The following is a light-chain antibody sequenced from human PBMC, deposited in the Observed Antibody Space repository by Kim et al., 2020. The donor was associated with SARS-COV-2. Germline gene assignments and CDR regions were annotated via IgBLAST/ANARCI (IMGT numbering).Light chain of an antibody. Sequence: PEKTVTIACTRSSGSIASNYVQWYQQRPGSAPTIVIYEFDQRPSGVPVRFSGSIDRSSNSASLTISGLEAEDEADYYCQSYDSGVVFGGGTQLTVL. CDR1: SGSIASNY. J-gene: IGLJ2*01. V-gene: IGLV6-57*03. CDR2: EFD. CDR3: QSYDSGVV.